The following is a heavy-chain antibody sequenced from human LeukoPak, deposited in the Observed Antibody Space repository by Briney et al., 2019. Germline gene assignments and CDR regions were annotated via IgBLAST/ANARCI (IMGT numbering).Heavy chain of an antibody. CDR2: ISGDGGGT. Sequence: GGSLRLSCAASGFTFDDYAMHWVRQAPGKGLEWVSLISGDGGGTYYADSVKGRFTISRDNSKNSLYLQMNGLRTEDTALYYCATHSGYDSGYFDLWGRGTLVTVSS. D-gene: IGHD5-12*01. J-gene: IGHJ2*01. CDR1: GFTFDDYA. V-gene: IGHV3-43*02. CDR3: ATHSGYDSGYFDL.